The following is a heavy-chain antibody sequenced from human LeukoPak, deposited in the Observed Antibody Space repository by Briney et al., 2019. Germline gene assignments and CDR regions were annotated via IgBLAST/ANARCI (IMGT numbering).Heavy chain of an antibody. CDR2: IYYSGGT. V-gene: IGHV4-59*01. D-gene: IGHD3-3*01. J-gene: IGHJ5*02. CDR1: GGSISSYY. Sequence: PSETLSFTCTVSGGSISSYYWSWIRQPPGKGLEWIGYIYYSGGTNYNPSLKSRVTISVDTSKNQFSLKLSSVTAADTAVYYCARDLGNSASYYYDFWSGYQTSHWFDPWGQGTLVTVSS. CDR3: ARDLGNSASYYYDFWSGYQTSHWFDP.